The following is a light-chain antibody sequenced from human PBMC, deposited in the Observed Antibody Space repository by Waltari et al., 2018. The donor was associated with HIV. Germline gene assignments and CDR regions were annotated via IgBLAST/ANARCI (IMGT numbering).Light chain of an antibody. Sequence: DFVMTQSQDSLAVSLGERATINCNSSQTILYSSNNKNYLAWYQQKPGQPPKLLIYWASTRESGVPDRFSGSGSGTDFTLTISSLQAEDVAVYYCQQYYGTPLTFGGGTKVEIK. CDR1: QTILYSSNNKNY. CDR3: QQYYGTPLT. CDR2: WAS. J-gene: IGKJ4*01. V-gene: IGKV4-1*01.